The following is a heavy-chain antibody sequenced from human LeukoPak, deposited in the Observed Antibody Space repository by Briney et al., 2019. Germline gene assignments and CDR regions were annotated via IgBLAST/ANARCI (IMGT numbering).Heavy chain of an antibody. CDR1: GYTFTSYD. V-gene: IGHV1-8*01. CDR2: MNPNSGNT. D-gene: IGHD4-17*01. CDR3: ARGPPMTTVTTGVNFDY. J-gene: IGHJ4*02. Sequence: ASVKVSCKASGYTFTSYDINWVRQATGQGLEWMGWMNPNSGNTGYTQKFQGRVTMTRNTSISTAYMELSRLRSDDTAVYYCARGPPMTTVTTGVNFDYWGQGTLVTVSS.